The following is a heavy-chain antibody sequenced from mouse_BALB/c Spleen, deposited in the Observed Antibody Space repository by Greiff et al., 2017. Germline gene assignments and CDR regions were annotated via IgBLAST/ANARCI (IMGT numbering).Heavy chain of an antibody. J-gene: IGHJ3*01. CDR2: ILPGSGST. CDR1: GYTFSSYW. D-gene: IGHD3-1*01. V-gene: IGHV1-9*01. CDR3: ARRDRATSAWFAY. Sequence: VHLVESGAELMKPGASVKISCKATGYTFSSYWIEWVKQRPGHGLEWIGEILPGSGSTNYNEKFKGKATFTADTSSNTAYMQLSSLTSEDSAVYYCARRDRATSAWFAYWGQGTLVTVSA.